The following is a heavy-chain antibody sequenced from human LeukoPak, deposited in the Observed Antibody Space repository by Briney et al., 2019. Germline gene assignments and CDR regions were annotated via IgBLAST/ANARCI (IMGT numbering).Heavy chain of an antibody. CDR3: ARGNIVVVTAVHFDY. J-gene: IGHJ4*02. Sequence: KPSETLSLTCAVYGGSFSGYYWSWIRQPPGKGLEWIGEINHSGSTNYNPSLKSRVTISVDTSKNQFSLKLSSVTAADTAVYYCARGNIVVVTAVHFDYWGQGTLVTVSS. D-gene: IGHD2-21*02. CDR2: INHSGST. V-gene: IGHV4-34*01. CDR1: GGSFSGYY.